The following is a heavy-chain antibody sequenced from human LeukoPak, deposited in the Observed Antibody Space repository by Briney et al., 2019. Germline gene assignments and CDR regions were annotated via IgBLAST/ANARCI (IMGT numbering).Heavy chain of an antibody. D-gene: IGHD6-13*01. J-gene: IGHJ4*02. Sequence: PGGSLRLSCAASGFTFSTYSMNWVRQAPGKGLEWVSSISISISYIYYADSVKGRFTISRDNAKNSLYLQMNSLRVEDRAVYSCWRDQWQHLAPRRPFDYWGQETLVTVSS. CDR3: WRDQWQHLAPRRPFDY. CDR1: GFTFSTYS. CDR2: ISISISYI. V-gene: IGHV3-21*01.